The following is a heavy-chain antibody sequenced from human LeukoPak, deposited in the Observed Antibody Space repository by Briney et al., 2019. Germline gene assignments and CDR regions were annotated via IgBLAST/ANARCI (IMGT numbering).Heavy chain of an antibody. CDR1: GFTFSSYN. CDR2: ICRGGST. CDR3: ARVSSGSSKYYFDY. J-gene: IGHJ4*02. Sequence: GGSLRLSCAASGFTFSSYNMSWVRQAPGKGLEWVADICRGGSTYYSGAVVGGFFIFRDDSKNTLYLQMSSLRAEDTAVYYCARVSSGSSKYYFDYWGQGPLVTVSS. D-gene: IGHD6-6*01. V-gene: IGHV3-66*01.